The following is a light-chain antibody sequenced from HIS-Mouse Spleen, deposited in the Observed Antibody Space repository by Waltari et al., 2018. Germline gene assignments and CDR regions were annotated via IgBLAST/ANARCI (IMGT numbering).Light chain of an antibody. V-gene: IGKV3-11*01. Sequence: IVLTQSPATRPLSPGERSTLSCRASQSVSSYLAWYQQKPGQAPRLLIYDASNRATGIPARFRGSGSGTDFTITISSLEPEDFAVYYCQQRSNWPLTFGGGTKVEIK. CDR1: QSVSSY. CDR3: QQRSNWPLT. CDR2: DAS. J-gene: IGKJ4*01.